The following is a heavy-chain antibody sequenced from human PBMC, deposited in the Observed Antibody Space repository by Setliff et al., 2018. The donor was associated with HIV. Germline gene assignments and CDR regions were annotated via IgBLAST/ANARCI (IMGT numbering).Heavy chain of an antibody. J-gene: IGHJ6*03. V-gene: IGHV4-59*01. CDR1: GGSITNYY. CDR3: ARGDYYYYYMDV. CDR2: IYYSGST. Sequence: PSETLSLTCTVSGGSITNYYWNWIRQPPGKGLEWIGYIYYSGSTNYNPSLKSRVTISVDTSKKQFSLKLNSVTAADTAVYYCARGDYYYYYMDVWGKGTTVTVS.